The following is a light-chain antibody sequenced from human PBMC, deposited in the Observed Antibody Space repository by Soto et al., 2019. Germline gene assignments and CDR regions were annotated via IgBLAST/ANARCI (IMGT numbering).Light chain of an antibody. V-gene: IGKV3-11*01. CDR1: QSLSSY. CDR2: DAS. J-gene: IGKJ4*01. CDR3: QQRSNWLT. Sequence: EIVLTQSPATLSLSPGERATLSCRASQSLSSYLAWYQQKPGQAPRLLIYDASNRATGIPARFSGSGSGTDFTLTISTLEPEHFAVYYCQQRSNWLTFGGGTKVEIK.